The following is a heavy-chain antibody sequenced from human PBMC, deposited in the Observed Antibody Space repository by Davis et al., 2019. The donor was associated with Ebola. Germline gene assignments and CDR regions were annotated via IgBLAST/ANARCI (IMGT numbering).Heavy chain of an antibody. CDR3: ARGMGPAAPRDAFDI. Sequence: ASVKVSCKASGYTFTGYYMHWVRQAPGQGLEWMGWINPNSGGTNYAQKFQGWVTMTRDTSISTAYMELSRLRSDDTAVYYCARGMGPAAPRDAFDIWGQGTMVTVSS. V-gene: IGHV1-2*04. J-gene: IGHJ3*02. CDR2: INPNSGGT. D-gene: IGHD2-2*01. CDR1: GYTFTGYY.